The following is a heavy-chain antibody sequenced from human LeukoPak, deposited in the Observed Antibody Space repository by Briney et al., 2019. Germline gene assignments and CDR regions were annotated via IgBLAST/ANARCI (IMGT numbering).Heavy chain of an antibody. D-gene: IGHD6-13*01. J-gene: IGHJ5*02. CDR1: GYTFTSYD. V-gene: IGHV1-8*01. Sequence: ASVKVSCKASGYTFTSYDINWVRQATGQGLEWMGWMNPNSGNTGYAQKFQGRVTMTRNTSISTAYMEVSSLRSEDTAVYYCARGLAAAGNHPWFDPWGQGTLVTVSS. CDR3: ARGLAAAGNHPWFDP. CDR2: MNPNSGNT.